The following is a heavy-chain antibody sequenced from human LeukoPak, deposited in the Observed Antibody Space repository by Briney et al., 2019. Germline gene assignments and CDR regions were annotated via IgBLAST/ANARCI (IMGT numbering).Heavy chain of an antibody. Sequence: GASVKVSCKASGYTFTGYYMHWVRQAPGQGLEWMGWINPNSGGTNYAQKFQGRVTMTRDTSISTAYMELSRLRSDDTAVYYCARDRIVLMVYAIQDYYYYGMDVWGQGTTVTVSS. CDR1: GYTFTGYY. CDR2: INPNSGGT. D-gene: IGHD2-8*01. J-gene: IGHJ6*02. V-gene: IGHV1-2*02. CDR3: ARDRIVLMVYAIQDYYYYGMDV.